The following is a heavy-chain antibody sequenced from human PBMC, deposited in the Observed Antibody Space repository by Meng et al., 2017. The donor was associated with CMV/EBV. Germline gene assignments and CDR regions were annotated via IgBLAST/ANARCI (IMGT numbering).Heavy chain of an antibody. V-gene: IGHV4-34*01. CDR3: ARFKYCSSTSCYLRNWFDP. CDR1: GGSFSGYY. D-gene: IGHD2-2*01. J-gene: IGHJ5*02. Sequence: GSLRLSCAVYGGSFSGYYWSWIRQPPGKGLEWIGEINHSGSTNYNPSLKSRVTISVDTSKNQFSLKLSSVTAADTAVYYCARFKYCSSTSCYLRNWFDPWGQGTLVTVSS. CDR2: INHSGST.